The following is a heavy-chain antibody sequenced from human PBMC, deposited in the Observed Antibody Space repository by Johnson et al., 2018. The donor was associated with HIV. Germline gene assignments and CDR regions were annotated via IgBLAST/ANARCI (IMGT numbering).Heavy chain of an antibody. V-gene: IGHV3-49*04. CDR1: GFIFSNAW. J-gene: IGHJ3*02. Sequence: VQLVESGGGLIEPGGSLRLSCAASGFIFSNAWMTWVRQAPGKGLEWVGFIRSKAYGGTTEYAASVKGRFIISRDDSKSIAYLQMNRLKTEDTAVYYCTRLYSSGWYGSAFDIWGQGTMVTVSS. CDR3: TRLYSSGWYGSAFDI. D-gene: IGHD6-19*01. CDR2: IRSKAYGGTT.